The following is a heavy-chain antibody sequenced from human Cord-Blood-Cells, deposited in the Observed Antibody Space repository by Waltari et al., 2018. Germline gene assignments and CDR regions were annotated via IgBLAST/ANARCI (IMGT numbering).Heavy chain of an antibody. J-gene: IGHJ3*02. CDR1: GDTLTEFS. Sequence: QVQLVQSGAEVKKPGASVKVSCKVSGDTLTEFSMHWVRQAPGKGLEWMGGFDPEDGETIYAQKFQGRVTMTEDTSTDTAYMELSSLRSEDTAVYYCATGDSSSSGDAFDIWGQGTMVTVSS. D-gene: IGHD6-6*01. V-gene: IGHV1-24*01. CDR2: FDPEDGET. CDR3: ATGDSSSSGDAFDI.